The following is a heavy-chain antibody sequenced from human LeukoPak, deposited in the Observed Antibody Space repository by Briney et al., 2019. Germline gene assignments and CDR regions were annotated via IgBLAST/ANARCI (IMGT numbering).Heavy chain of an antibody. CDR3: ARSLRNAFDI. CDR1: GFTFSSYS. J-gene: IGHJ3*02. CDR2: IRSGSSTI. V-gene: IGHV3-48*01. Sequence: GGSLRLSCAASGFTFSSYSMNWVRQAPGKGLEWVSYIRSGSSTIYYADSVKGRFTISTDNANNSLYLQMNSLRAEDTAVYYCARSLRNAFDIWGQGTMVTVSS. D-gene: IGHD3-3*01.